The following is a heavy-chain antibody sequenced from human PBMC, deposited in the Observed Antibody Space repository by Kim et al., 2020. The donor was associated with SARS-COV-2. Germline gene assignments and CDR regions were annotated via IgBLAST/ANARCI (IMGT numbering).Heavy chain of an antibody. CDR3: ARVGYSYVLRGSFDY. Sequence: DSVKGRFTISRDNAKNSLYLQMNSLRAEDTAVYYCARVGYSYVLRGSFDYWGQGTLVTVSS. V-gene: IGHV3-21*01. D-gene: IGHD5-18*01. J-gene: IGHJ4*02.